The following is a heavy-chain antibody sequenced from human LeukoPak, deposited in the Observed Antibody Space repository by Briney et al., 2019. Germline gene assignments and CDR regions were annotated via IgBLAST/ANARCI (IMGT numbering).Heavy chain of an antibody. CDR2: IIPIFGTA. V-gene: IGHV1-69*05. CDR3: ARDRWGAGYSYGYNWFDP. CDR1: GGTFSSYA. D-gene: IGHD5-18*01. J-gene: IGHJ5*02. Sequence: SVKVSCKASGGTFSSYAISWVRQAPGQGLEWMGGIIPIFGTANYAQKFQGRVTITTDESTSTAYMELSSLRSEDTAVYYCARDRWGAGYSYGYNWFDPWGQGTLVTVSS.